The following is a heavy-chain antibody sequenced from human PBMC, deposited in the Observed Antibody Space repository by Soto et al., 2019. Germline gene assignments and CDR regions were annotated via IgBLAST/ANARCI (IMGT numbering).Heavy chain of an antibody. D-gene: IGHD2-15*01. Sequence: GGSLRLSCAASGFTFSNYWMSWVRQAPGKGLEWVANIKQDGSEKYYVDSVKGRFTISRDNAKNSLYLQMNSLRAEDTAVYYCTRGPYCSGGSCYRVRYYYYMDVWGKGTTVTVSS. CDR1: GFTFSNYW. J-gene: IGHJ6*03. CDR3: TRGPYCSGGSCYRVRYYYYMDV. CDR2: IKQDGSEK. V-gene: IGHV3-7*01.